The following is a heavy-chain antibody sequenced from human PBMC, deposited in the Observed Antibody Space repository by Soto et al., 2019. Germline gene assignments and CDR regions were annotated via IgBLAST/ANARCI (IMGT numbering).Heavy chain of an antibody. V-gene: IGHV1-69*12. CDR2: IIPIFGTA. J-gene: IGHJ6*02. Sequence: QVQLVQSGAEVKKPGSSVKVSCKASGGTFSSYAISWVRQAPGQGLEWMGGIIPIFGTANYAQKFQGRVTISADESTSTAYMELRSLRSEKTAVYYGASLWATVTQQSYFSYGMDVWGQGTTVTVSS. CDR3: ASLWATVTQQSYFSYGMDV. D-gene: IGHD4-17*01. CDR1: GGTFSSYA.